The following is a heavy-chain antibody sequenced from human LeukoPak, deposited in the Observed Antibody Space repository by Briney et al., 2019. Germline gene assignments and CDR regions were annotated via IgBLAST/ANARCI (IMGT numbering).Heavy chain of an antibody. CDR1: GGSFSDYF. D-gene: IGHD3-3*01. V-gene: IGHV4-34*01. Sequence: SETLSLTCAVYGGSFSDYFWSWIRQPPGKGLEWIGEISHSGSTTYNPSLRSRVTISGDTSKKQFSLKLSSVTAADTAVYYCARGYDFLDVWGQGTTVTVSS. CDR3: ARGYDFLDV. CDR2: ISHSGST. J-gene: IGHJ6*02.